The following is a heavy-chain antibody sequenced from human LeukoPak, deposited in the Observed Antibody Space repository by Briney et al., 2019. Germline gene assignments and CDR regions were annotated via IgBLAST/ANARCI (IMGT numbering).Heavy chain of an antibody. CDR1: GGSFSGYY. Sequence: PWEPLSLKCAVYGGSFSGYYWSWIRQPPGKGLEWIGEINHSGSTNYNPSLKSRVTISVDTSKNQFSLKLSSVTAADTAVYYCARGVPAASAFDIWGQGTMVTVSS. CDR2: INHSGST. CDR3: ARGVPAASAFDI. D-gene: IGHD2-2*01. V-gene: IGHV4-34*01. J-gene: IGHJ3*02.